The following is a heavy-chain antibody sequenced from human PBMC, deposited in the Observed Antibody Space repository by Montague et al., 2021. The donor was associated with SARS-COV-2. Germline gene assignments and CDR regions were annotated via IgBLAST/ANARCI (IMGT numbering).Heavy chain of an antibody. J-gene: IGHJ4*02. CDR2: FDPEDAET. CDR3: ATIPLHYYDSSRYFDY. V-gene: IGHV1-24*01. Sequence: SVKVSCKVSGYTLTELSMHWVRQAPGKGLEWMGGFDPEDAETIYAQKFQGRVTMTEDTSTDTAYMELSSLRSEDTAVYYCATIPLHYYDSSRYFDYWDQGTLVTVSS. D-gene: IGHD3-22*01. CDR1: GYTLTELS.